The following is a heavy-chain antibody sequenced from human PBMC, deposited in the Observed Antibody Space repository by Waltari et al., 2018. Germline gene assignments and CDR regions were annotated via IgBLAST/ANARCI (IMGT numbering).Heavy chain of an antibody. J-gene: IGHJ6*03. D-gene: IGHD3-10*01. CDR2: ISDDGQTS. Sequence: EARLEESGGGLEQPGKSLRLSCSASGFTFSTYAMTWVRQAPGKGLEWVSSISDDGQTSFDADSVKCRCISSRDNSKRTLFLHLNSLRGDDTARYYCAKGIRATATYFYMDVWGKGTTVTVSS. CDR1: GFTFSTYA. V-gene: IGHV3-23*04. CDR3: AKGIRATATYFYMDV.